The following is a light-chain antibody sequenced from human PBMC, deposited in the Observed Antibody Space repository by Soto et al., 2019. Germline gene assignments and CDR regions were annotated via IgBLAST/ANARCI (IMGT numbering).Light chain of an antibody. CDR2: LAT. Sequence: EVVLTQSPCTLSLSPLERSTLSCRASQTISSASLAWYQQKPGQAPRLLIYLATTRAPGIPDRFSGGGSGTDFTLTISRLEPEDLAVYHCQHFGTSSWTFGQGTKVDIK. J-gene: IGKJ1*01. V-gene: IGKV3-20*01. CDR1: QTISSAS. CDR3: QHFGTSSWT.